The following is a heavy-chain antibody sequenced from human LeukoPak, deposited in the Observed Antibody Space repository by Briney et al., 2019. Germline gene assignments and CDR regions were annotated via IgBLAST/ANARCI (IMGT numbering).Heavy chain of an antibody. CDR2: IYSGGST. CDR3: ARDLGKD. D-gene: IGHD3-16*01. J-gene: IGHJ4*02. Sequence: GGSLRLSCAASGFTFSSYSMNWVRQAPGKGLEWVSVIYSGGSTYYADSVKGRFTISRDNSKNTLYLQMNSLRAEDTAVYYCARDLGKDWGQGTLVTVSS. CDR1: GFTFSSYS. V-gene: IGHV3-53*01.